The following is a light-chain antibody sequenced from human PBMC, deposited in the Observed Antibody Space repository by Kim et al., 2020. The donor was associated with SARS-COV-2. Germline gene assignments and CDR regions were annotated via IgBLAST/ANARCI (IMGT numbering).Light chain of an antibody. J-gene: IGKJ2*01. CDR3: QQYNSYSQT. CDR2: DAS. CDR1: QSISTW. Sequence: DIQMTQSPSTLSASVGDRVTITCRASQSISTWLAWYQEKPGKAPKLLIYDASSLESGVPSRFSGSGSGTEFTLTISSLQPDDFATYYCQQYNSYSQTFGQGTNLEI. V-gene: IGKV1-5*01.